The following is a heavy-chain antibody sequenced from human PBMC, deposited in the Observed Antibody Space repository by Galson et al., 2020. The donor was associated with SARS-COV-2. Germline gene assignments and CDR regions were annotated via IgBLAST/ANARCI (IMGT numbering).Heavy chain of an antibody. CDR2: IYYSGST. V-gene: IGHV4-31*03. J-gene: IGHJ2*01. CDR1: GGSISSGGYY. Sequence: PSETLSLTCTVSGGSISSGGYYWSWIRQHPGKGLEWIGYIYYSGSTYYNPSLKSRVTISVDTSKNQFSLKLSSVTAADTAVYYCARVNYYDSSGWYWYFDLWGRGTLVTVSS. CDR3: ARVNYYDSSGWYWYFDL. D-gene: IGHD3-22*01.